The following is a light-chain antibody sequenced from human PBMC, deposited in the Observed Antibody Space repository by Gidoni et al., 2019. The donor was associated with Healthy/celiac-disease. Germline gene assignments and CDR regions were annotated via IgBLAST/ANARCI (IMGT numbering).Light chain of an antibody. CDR2: GAS. J-gene: IGKJ2*01. CDR1: QIVSSSY. V-gene: IGKV3-20*01. Sequence: EIVFTQSPGTLSLSPGERATLSCRASQIVSSSYLACYQQKPGQAPRLLTYGASSRATGIPDRFSGSASGTDFTLTISRLEPEDLAVYYCQQYGSSPVYTFGQGTKLEIK. CDR3: QQYGSSPVYT.